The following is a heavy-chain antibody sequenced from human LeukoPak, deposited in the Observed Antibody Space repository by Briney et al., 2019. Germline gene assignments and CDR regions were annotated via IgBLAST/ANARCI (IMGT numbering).Heavy chain of an antibody. CDR2: IYYSGST. V-gene: IGHV4-59*11. Sequence: PSETLSLTCTVSGGSISGLYWSWIRQPPGKGLEWIGYIYYSGSTNYNPSLKTRVAISVDTSKNQFSLKLSSVTAADTAVYYCSRGTRSSGNYYYMDVWGKGTTVTVS. CDR3: SRGTRSSGNYYYMDV. D-gene: IGHD3/OR15-3a*01. J-gene: IGHJ6*03. CDR1: GGSISGLY.